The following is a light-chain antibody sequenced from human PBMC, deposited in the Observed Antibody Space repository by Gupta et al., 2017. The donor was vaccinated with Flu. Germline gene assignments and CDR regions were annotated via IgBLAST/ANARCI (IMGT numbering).Light chain of an antibody. J-gene: IGKJ1*01. Sequence: DIQLTQSPSFLSASVGDRVTITCRASQDISGYLAWYQQKPGKAPKLLIYAASTLQSGVPSRFSGSGSGTEFTLTINSLQPEDFATYYCQQLNSYPLTFGQGTKVEIK. V-gene: IGKV1-9*01. CDR1: QDISGY. CDR3: QQLNSYPLT. CDR2: AAS.